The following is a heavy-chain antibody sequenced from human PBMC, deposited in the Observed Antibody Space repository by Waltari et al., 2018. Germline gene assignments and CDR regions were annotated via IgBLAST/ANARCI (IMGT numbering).Heavy chain of an antibody. J-gene: IGHJ3*01. Sequence: QVQLQESGPGLAKPSETLSLTCTVSGVSITSSDYYWGWVRQPPGKALEWVGTIYYDTSTYYHPSLRTRVTISLDTSKNEFSLTLSSRTAADTALFFCARQSHSFYYHTNGYFWHGFDVWGPGAMVTVSS. V-gene: IGHV4-39*01. D-gene: IGHD3-22*01. CDR2: IYYDTST. CDR1: GVSITSSDYY. CDR3: ARQSHSFYYHTNGYFWHGFDV.